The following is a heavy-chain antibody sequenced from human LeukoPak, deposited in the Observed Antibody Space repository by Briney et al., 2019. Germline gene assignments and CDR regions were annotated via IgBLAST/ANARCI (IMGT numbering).Heavy chain of an antibody. CDR1: GFTFSSYA. CDR3: AKSIKDYGGQYYFVY. V-gene: IGHV3-23*01. Sequence: PGGSLRLSCAASGFTFSSYAMSWVRQAPGKGLEWVSAISGSGGSTYYADSVKGRFTISRDNSKNTLYLQMNSLRAEDPAVYYCAKSIKDYGGQYYFVYWGQGTLGTVSS. D-gene: IGHD4-23*01. J-gene: IGHJ4*02. CDR2: ISGSGGST.